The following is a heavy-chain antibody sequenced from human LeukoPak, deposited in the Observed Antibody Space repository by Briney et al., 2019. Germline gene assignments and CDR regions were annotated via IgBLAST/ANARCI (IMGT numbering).Heavy chain of an antibody. CDR1: GFTFSSYA. CDR2: ISSNGGST. CDR3: AKDLKGVDLRSAGAGPDY. Sequence: GGSLRLSCAASGFTFSSYAMHWVRQAPGKGLEYVSAISSNGGSTYYANSVKGRFTISRDNSKNTLYLQMNSLRAEDTAVYYCAKDLKGVDLRSAGAGPDYWGQGTLVTVSS. J-gene: IGHJ4*02. V-gene: IGHV3-64*01. D-gene: IGHD6-19*01.